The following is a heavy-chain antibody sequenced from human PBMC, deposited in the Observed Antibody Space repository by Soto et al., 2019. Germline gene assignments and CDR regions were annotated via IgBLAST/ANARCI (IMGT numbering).Heavy chain of an antibody. V-gene: IGHV3-15*07. CDR2: IKSKTDGGTT. CDR3: TTGLHRDYGILTGYWNPYYYYYGMDV. Sequence: GGSLRLSCAASGFTFSNAWMNWVRQAPGKGLEWVGRIKSKTDGGTTDYGAPVKGRFTITRDNSKNTLYLQMNSLKTEDTAEYYGTTGLHRDYGILTGYWNPYYYYYGMDVWGQGTTVTVSS. J-gene: IGHJ6*02. D-gene: IGHD3-9*01. CDR1: GFTFSNAW.